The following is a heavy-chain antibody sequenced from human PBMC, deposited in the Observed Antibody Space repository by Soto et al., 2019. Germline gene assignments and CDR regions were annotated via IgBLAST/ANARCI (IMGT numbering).Heavy chain of an antibody. CDR2: IYHSGST. CDR3: ARAEYDSSGISFDY. CDR1: GGSISSGGYS. D-gene: IGHD3-22*01. J-gene: IGHJ4*02. Sequence: SSETLSLTCAVSGGSISSGGYSWSWIRQPPGKGLEWIGYIYHSGSTYYNPSLKSRVTISVDRSKNQFSLKLSSVTAADTFVYYCARAEYDSSGISFDYWGQGTLFTVSS. V-gene: IGHV4-30-2*01.